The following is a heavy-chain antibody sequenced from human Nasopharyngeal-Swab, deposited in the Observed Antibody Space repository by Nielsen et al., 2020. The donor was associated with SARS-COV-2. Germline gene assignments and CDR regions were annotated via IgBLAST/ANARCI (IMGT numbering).Heavy chain of an antibody. J-gene: IGHJ3*02. Sequence: ASVKVSFKASGYTFTSYGISWVRQAPGQGLEWMGWISAYNGNTNYAQKLHGRVTMTTDTSTSTAYMVLRSLRSDDTAVYYCARRWSGDAFDIWGQGTMVTVSS. CDR1: GYTFTSYG. CDR2: ISAYNGNT. V-gene: IGHV1-18*01. CDR3: ARRWSGDAFDI. D-gene: IGHD3-10*02.